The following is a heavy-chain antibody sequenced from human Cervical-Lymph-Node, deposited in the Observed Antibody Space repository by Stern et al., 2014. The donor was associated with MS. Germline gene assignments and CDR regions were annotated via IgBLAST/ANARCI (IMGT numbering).Heavy chain of an antibody. CDR2: IYYSGST. CDR1: GGSISSYY. Sequence: QVQLVQSGPGLVKPSGTLSLTCTVSGGSISSYYWSWIRQPPGKGLERVGYIYYSGSTTYNPSLKSRVTISVATSKNQFSLKLSSVTAADTAVYFCARGYSSSCYWFDSWGQGTQVTVSS. J-gene: IGHJ5*01. V-gene: IGHV4-59*01. D-gene: IGHD6-13*01. CDR3: ARGYSSSCYWFDS.